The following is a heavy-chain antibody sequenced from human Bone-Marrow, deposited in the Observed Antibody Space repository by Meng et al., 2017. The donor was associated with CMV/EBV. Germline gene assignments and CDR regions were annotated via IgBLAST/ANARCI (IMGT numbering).Heavy chain of an antibody. CDR3: ARGGGGSWQLFDY. D-gene: IGHD6-13*01. V-gene: IGHV3-30-3*01. Sequence: GGSLRLSCAASGFTVSSNYISWVRQAPGKGLEWVAVISYDGSNKYYADSVKGRFTISRDNSKNTLYLQMNSLRAEDTAVYYCARGGGGSWQLFDYWGQGTLVTVSS. CDR2: ISYDGSNK. CDR1: GFTVSSNY. J-gene: IGHJ4*02.